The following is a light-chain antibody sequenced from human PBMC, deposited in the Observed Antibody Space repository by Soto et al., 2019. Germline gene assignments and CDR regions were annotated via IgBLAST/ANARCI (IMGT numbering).Light chain of an antibody. CDR3: QQSNSIPPWT. Sequence: DIQMTQSPSSLSASVGDGVTITCRASQTISKYLNWYQHKPGKGPKLLIYGASTLQSGVSSRFSGSGSGTDFTLTISSLQPEDVATYYCQQSNSIPPWTFGQGTKVDIK. J-gene: IGKJ1*01. V-gene: IGKV1-39*01. CDR1: QTISKY. CDR2: GAS.